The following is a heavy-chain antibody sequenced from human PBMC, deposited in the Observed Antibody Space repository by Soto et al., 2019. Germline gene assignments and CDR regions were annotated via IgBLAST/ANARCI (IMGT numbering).Heavy chain of an antibody. Sequence: VASVKVSCKASGGTFSSYAISWVRQAPGQGLEWMGGIIPLFGRANYAQKFQGRVTITAAASTSTAYMELSSLRSEDTAVYYCAQTLGLAAAGPGRFDLWGRGTLVTVSS. V-gene: IGHV1-69*13. CDR3: AQTLGLAAAGPGRFDL. J-gene: IGHJ2*01. CDR1: GGTFSSYA. D-gene: IGHD6-25*01. CDR2: IIPLFGRA.